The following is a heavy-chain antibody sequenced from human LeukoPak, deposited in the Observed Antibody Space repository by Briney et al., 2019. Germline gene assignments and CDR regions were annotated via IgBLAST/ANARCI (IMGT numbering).Heavy chain of an antibody. J-gene: IGHJ4*02. D-gene: IGHD7-27*01. CDR3: ARGPGGLGTGFDY. V-gene: IGHV4-59*10. CDR2: IYTSGST. CDR1: GGSFSGYY. Sequence: SETLSLTCAVYGGSFSGYYWSWIRQPAGKGLEWTGRIYTSGSTNYNPSLKSRVTMSVDTSKNQFSLKLSSVTAADTAEYYCARGPGGLGTGFDYWGQGTLVTVSS.